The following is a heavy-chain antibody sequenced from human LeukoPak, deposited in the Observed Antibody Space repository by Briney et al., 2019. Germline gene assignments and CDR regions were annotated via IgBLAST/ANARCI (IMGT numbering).Heavy chain of an antibody. V-gene: IGHV4-59*01. J-gene: IGHJ5*02. CDR1: GGSISSYY. CDR2: IYYSGST. D-gene: IGHD6-6*01. Sequence: PSETLSLTCTVSGGSISSYYWSWIRQPPGKGLEWIGYIYYSGSTNYNPSLKSRVTISVDTSKNQFSLKLSSVTAADTAVYYCASGGSSSAGWFDPWGQGTLVTVSS. CDR3: ASGGSSSAGWFDP.